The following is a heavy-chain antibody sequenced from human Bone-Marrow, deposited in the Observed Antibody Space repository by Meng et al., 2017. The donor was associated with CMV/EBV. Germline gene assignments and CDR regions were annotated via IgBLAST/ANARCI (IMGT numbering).Heavy chain of an antibody. Sequence: GESLKISCAAAGFTFSSYAMHWVRQAPGKGLEWVALILYDGSNKYYADSVKGRFTISRDNSKNTLYLQMNSLRAEDTAVYYCARDRVSSSWYNQYYYYGMDVWGQGTTVTVSS. V-gene: IGHV3-30-3*01. D-gene: IGHD6-13*01. CDR1: GFTFSSYA. J-gene: IGHJ6*02. CDR3: ARDRVSSSWYNQYYYYGMDV. CDR2: ILYDGSNK.